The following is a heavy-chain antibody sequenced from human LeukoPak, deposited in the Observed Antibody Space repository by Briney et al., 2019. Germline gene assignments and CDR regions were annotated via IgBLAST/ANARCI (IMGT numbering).Heavy chain of an antibody. V-gene: IGHV1-58*02. Sequence: LVKVSCKASGFTFTSSAMQWVRQARGQRLEWIGWIVVGSGNTNYAQRFQERVTITRDMSTSTAYMELSSLRSEDTAVYYCARGFGGVDAFDIWGQGTMVTVSS. CDR3: ARGFGGVDAFDI. CDR2: IVVGSGNT. J-gene: IGHJ3*02. CDR1: GFTFTSSA. D-gene: IGHD3-10*01.